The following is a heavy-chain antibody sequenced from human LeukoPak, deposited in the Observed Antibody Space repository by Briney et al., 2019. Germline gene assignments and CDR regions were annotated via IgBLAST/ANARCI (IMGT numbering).Heavy chain of an antibody. CDR1: GGSISSYY. D-gene: IGHD5-18*01. CDR2: IYYSGST. Sequence: SETLSLTCTVSGGSISSYYWSWIRQPPGKGLEWIGYIYYSGSTNYNPSLKSRVTISVDTSKNQFSLKLSSVTAADTAVYYCARDSYGYNYMDVWGKGTTVTVSS. CDR3: ARDSYGYNYMDV. V-gene: IGHV4-59*01. J-gene: IGHJ6*03.